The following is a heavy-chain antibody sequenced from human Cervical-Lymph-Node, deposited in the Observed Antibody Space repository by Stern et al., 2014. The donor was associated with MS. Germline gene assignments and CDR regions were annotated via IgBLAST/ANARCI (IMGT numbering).Heavy chain of an antibody. J-gene: IGHJ3*02. V-gene: IGHV1-18*01. CDR1: GYTFTSYG. Sequence: VQMVESGAEVKKPGASVKVSCKASGYTFTSYGISWVRQAPGQKLEWMGWISAYNGNTNYAQNLKGRYTMTTDTSTSTAYMELRSLRSDDTAVYYCARGLLGSENAFDIWGQGTMVTVSS. CDR2: ISAYNGNT. CDR3: ARGLLGSENAFDI. D-gene: IGHD2-15*01.